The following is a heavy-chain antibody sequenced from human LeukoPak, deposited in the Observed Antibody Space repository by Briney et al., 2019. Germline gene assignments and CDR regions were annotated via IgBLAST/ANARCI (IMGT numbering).Heavy chain of an antibody. CDR2: ISSSGGST. D-gene: IGHD2-21*02. Sequence: GGSLRLSCAATGFTFRSYAMTWVRQAPGKGREWVSAISSSGGSTYYADSVKGRFTISRDNSKNIMYLQMNSLRVEDTAVYYCAKCGSYCFYDYWGQGTLVTVSS. V-gene: IGHV3-23*01. J-gene: IGHJ4*02. CDR1: GFTFRSYA. CDR3: AKCGSYCFYDY.